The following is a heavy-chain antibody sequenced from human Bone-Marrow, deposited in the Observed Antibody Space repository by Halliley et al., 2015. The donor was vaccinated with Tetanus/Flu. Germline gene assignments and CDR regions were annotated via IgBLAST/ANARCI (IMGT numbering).Heavy chain of an antibody. D-gene: IGHD2-2*01. CDR1: GGSISSSSYY. J-gene: IGHJ4*02. CDR3: ARRLGYCSRTSCNFDD. Sequence: TLSLTCTTSGGSISSSSYYWGWVRQPPGKGLEWIGSIYYNGNPFYKPSLKSRVTISVDTSKNRFSLKLRYVTAADSGVYYCARRLGYCSRTSCNFDDWGQGTLVTVSS. V-gene: IGHV4-39*01. CDR2: IYYNGNP.